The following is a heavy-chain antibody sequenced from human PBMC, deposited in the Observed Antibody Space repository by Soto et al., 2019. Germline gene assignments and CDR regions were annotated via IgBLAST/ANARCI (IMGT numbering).Heavy chain of an antibody. CDR2: ISSSSYYI. J-gene: IGHJ6*02. CDR3: ARGSGLIWGNCGMDV. V-gene: IGHV3-21*01. D-gene: IGHD2-15*01. Sequence: GGSLRLSCAASGFTLSTYRMTWVRQAPGKGLEWVSSISSSSYYIHYADSVKGRFTISRDSAKNSVCLQLNSLRAEDTAVYYCARGSGLIWGNCGMDVWGQGTTVTVS. CDR1: GFTLSTYR.